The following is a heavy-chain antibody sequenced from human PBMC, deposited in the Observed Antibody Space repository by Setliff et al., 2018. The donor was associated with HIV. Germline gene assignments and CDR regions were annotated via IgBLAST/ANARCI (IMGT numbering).Heavy chain of an antibody. CDR1: GYTFTAYA. Sequence: ASVKVSCKASGYTFTAYAMHWVRQAPGQRLECMGWINAGNGDTKYSQNFQGRVTITRDTSASTAYMDLSSLRSEDTAVYYCARDGGGSTKGAFDIWGQGTMVTVSS. V-gene: IGHV1-3*01. CDR2: INAGNGDT. J-gene: IGHJ3*02. D-gene: IGHD1-26*01. CDR3: ARDGGGSTKGAFDI.